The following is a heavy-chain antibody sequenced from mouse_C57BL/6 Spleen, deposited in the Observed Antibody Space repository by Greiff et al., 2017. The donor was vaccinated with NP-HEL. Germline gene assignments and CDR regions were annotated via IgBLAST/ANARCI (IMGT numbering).Heavy chain of an antibody. CDR3: ARSSSYYYGSSSAWFAY. CDR2: ILPGSGST. Sequence: VQLQQSGAELMKPGASVKLSCKATGYTFTGYWIEWVKQRPGHGLEWIGEILPGSGSTNYNEKFKGKATFTAKKASNTAYMHLSSLTTEDSAIYYCARSSSYYYGSSSAWFAYWGQGTLVTVSA. J-gene: IGHJ3*01. CDR1: GYTFTGYW. V-gene: IGHV1-9*01. D-gene: IGHD1-1*01.